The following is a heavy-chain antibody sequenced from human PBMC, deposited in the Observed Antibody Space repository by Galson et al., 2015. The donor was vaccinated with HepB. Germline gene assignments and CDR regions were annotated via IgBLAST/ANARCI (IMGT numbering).Heavy chain of an antibody. CDR2: ISAYNGNT. V-gene: IGHV1-18*01. J-gene: IGHJ4*02. D-gene: IGHD2-15*01. CDR1: GYTFTSYR. CDR3: ARPTKAYCSGGSCSPFDY. Sequence: SVKVSCKASGYTFTSYRISWVRQAPGQGLEWMGWISAYNGNTNYAQKRQGRVTMTTDTSTSTAYMELRSLSSDDTAVYYCARPTKAYCSGGSCSPFDYWGQGTLVTVSS.